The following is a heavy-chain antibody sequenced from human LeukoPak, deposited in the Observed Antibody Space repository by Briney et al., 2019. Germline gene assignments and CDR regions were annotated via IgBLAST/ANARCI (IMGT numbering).Heavy chain of an antibody. J-gene: IGHJ4*02. CDR1: GGTFSSYA. CDR2: IIPIFDTA. V-gene: IGHV1-69*05. D-gene: IGHD3-3*01. Sequence: ASVKVSCKASGGTFSSYAISWVRQAPGQGLEWMGRIIPIFDTANYAQKFQGRVTITTDESTSTAYMELSSLRSEDTAVYYCARDALEWLLSDYWGQGTLVTVSS. CDR3: ARDALEWLLSDY.